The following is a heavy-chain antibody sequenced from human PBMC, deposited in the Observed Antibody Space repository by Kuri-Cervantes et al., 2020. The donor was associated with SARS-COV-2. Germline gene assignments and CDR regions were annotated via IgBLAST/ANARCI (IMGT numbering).Heavy chain of an antibody. V-gene: IGHV4-39*07. CDR1: GGSISSSSYY. Sequence: ESLKISCTVSGGSISSSSYYWGWIRQPPGKGLEWIGSIYYSGSTYYNPSLKSRVTISVDTSKNQFSLKLSSVTAADTAVYYCARGVRQRITIFGVVSRFDPWGQGTLVTVSS. D-gene: IGHD3-3*01. CDR2: IYYSGST. J-gene: IGHJ5*02. CDR3: ARGVRQRITIFGVVSRFDP.